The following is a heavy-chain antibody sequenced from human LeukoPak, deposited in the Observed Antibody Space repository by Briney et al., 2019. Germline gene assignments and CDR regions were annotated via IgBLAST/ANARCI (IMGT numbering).Heavy chain of an antibody. CDR2: IYTSGST. D-gene: IGHD6-13*01. CDR1: GGSISSYY. Sequence: PSETLSLTCTVSGGSISSYYWSWIRQPAGKGLEWIGRIYTSGSTNYNPSLKSRVTMSVDTSKNQFSLKLSSVTAADTAVYYCARDDSIAAAGPTFDYWGQGTLVTVSS. J-gene: IGHJ4*02. V-gene: IGHV4-4*07. CDR3: ARDDSIAAAGPTFDY.